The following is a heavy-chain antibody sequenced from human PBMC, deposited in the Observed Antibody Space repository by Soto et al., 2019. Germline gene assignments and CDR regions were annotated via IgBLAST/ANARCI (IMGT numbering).Heavy chain of an antibody. V-gene: IGHV4-39*01. CDR2: IYYSGST. Sequence: SETLSLTCTVSGGSISSSSYYWGWIRQPPGKGLEWIGSIYYSGSTYYNPSLKSRVTISVDTSKNQFSLKLSSVTAADTAVYYCARRVTIFGVVIILAFDIWGQGTMVTVSS. D-gene: IGHD3-3*01. J-gene: IGHJ3*02. CDR3: ARRVTIFGVVIILAFDI. CDR1: GGSISSSSYY.